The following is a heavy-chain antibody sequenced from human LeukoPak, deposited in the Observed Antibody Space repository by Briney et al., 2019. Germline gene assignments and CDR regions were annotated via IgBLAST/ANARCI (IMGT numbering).Heavy chain of an antibody. CDR1: GFTVSSSD. Sequence: GGSLRLSCAASGFTVSSSDMSWVRQAPGKGLEWVSVFQSGGNTYYADSVKGRFTFSRENSKNMLYLQMNSLRAEDTAVYYCAREGGGRYFDSWGQGTLVTVSS. V-gene: IGHV3-53*01. CDR3: AREGGGRYFDS. D-gene: IGHD3-10*01. J-gene: IGHJ4*02. CDR2: FQSGGNT.